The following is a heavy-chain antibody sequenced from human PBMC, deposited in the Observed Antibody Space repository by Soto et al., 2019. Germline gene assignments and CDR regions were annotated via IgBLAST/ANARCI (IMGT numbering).Heavy chain of an antibody. CDR3: AREYSSSSSFDY. Sequence: PSETLSLTCTVSGGSVSSGSYYWSWIRQPPGKGLEWIGYIYYSGSTNYNPSLKSRVTISVDTSKNRFSLKLSSVTAADTAVYYCAREYSSSSSFDYWGQGTLVTVSS. D-gene: IGHD6-6*01. V-gene: IGHV4-61*01. CDR1: GGSVSSGSYY. J-gene: IGHJ4*02. CDR2: IYYSGST.